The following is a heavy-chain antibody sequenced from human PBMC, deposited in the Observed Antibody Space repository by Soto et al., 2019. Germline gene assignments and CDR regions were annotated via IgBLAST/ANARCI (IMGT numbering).Heavy chain of an antibody. CDR2: IYYSGST. CDR1: GGSVSSGSYY. V-gene: IGHV4-61*01. CDR3: ARESRIHWFDP. Sequence: PSETLSLTCTVSGGSVSSGSYYWSWIRQPPGKGLEWIGYIYYSGSTNYNPSLKSRVTISVDTSKNQFSLKLSSVTAADTAVYYCARESRIHWFDPWGQGTLVTVSS. J-gene: IGHJ5*02.